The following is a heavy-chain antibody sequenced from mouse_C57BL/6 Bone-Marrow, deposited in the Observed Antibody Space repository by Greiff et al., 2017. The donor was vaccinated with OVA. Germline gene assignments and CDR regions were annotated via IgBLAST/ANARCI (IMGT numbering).Heavy chain of an antibody. CDR2: IRSKSSNYAT. V-gene: IGHV10-3*01. J-gene: IGHJ3*01. CDR1: GFTFNTYA. D-gene: IGHD2-4*01. Sequence: EVKLVESGGGLVQPKGSLKLSCAASGFTFNTYAMHWVRQAPGKGLEWVARIRSKSSNYATYYADSVKDRFTISRDDSQSMLYLQMNNLKTEDTAMYYWGRGGHYDFRDWFAYWGQGTLVTVSA. CDR3: GRGGHYDFRDWFAY.